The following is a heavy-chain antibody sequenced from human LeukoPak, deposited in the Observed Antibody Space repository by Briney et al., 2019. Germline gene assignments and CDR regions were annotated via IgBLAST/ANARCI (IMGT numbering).Heavy chain of an antibody. D-gene: IGHD1-26*01. V-gene: IGHV3-23*01. CDR2: ISGSGGST. CDR1: GFTFSYYY. J-gene: IGHJ4*02. CDR3: AKDDFSGSYVDY. Sequence: PGGSLRLSCAASGFTFSYYYMSWIRQAPGKGLEWVSAISGSGGSTYYADSVKGRFTISRDNSKNTLYLQMNSLRAEDTAVYYCAKDDFSGSYVDYWGQGTLVTVSS.